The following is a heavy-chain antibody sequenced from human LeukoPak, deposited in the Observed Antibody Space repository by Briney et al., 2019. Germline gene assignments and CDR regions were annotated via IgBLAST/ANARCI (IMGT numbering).Heavy chain of an antibody. J-gene: IGHJ6*02. CDR3: ARDGALKTGYGIDV. CDR1: GFTFSNAW. CDR2: IKSKTDGGTT. Sequence: GGSLRLSCAASGFTFSNAWMSWVRQAPGKGLEWVGRIKSKTDGGTTDYAAPVKGRFTISRDDSKNTLYLQMNSLRAEDTAVYYCARDGALKTGYGIDVWGQGTTVTVSS. V-gene: IGHV3-15*01. D-gene: IGHD3-9*01.